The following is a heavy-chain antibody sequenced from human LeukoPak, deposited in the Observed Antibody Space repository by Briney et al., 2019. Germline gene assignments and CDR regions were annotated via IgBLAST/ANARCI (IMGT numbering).Heavy chain of an antibody. D-gene: IGHD1-1*01. CDR1: GYTFTGYY. CDR3: ARDREGWLEYYFDY. Sequence: ASVKVSCKASGYTFTGYYMHWVRQAPGQGLEWMGWINPNSGGTNYAQKFQGRVTMTRDTSISTAYMELSRLRSDDTAVYYCARDREGWLEYYFDYWGQGTLVTVSS. V-gene: IGHV1-2*02. J-gene: IGHJ4*02. CDR2: INPNSGGT.